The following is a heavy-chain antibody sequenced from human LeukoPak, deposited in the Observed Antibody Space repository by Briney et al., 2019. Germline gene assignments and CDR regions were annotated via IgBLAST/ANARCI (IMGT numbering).Heavy chain of an antibody. CDR1: GYTFTSYD. Sequence: ASVTVSCKASGYTFTSYDINWVRQAPGQGVEWMGWMNPNRGNTDYAQRFQGRVTMTRNTSISTAYMELSSLRSEDTAVYYCAREPGRYFDWLLSGGTDYWGQGTLVTVSS. D-gene: IGHD3-9*01. CDR3: AREPGRYFDWLLSGGTDY. J-gene: IGHJ4*02. V-gene: IGHV1-8*01. CDR2: MNPNRGNT.